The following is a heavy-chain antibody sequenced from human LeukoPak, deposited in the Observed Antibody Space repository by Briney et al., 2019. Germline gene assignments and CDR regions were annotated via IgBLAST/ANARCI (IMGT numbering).Heavy chain of an antibody. J-gene: IGHJ1*01. D-gene: IGHD4-23*01. CDR3: ARYLDYGGNSRVFQH. CDR1: GGSISTYC. Sequence: SETLSLTCAVSGGSISTYCWSWIRQPPGKGLEWIGYIFYSGSTNYNPSLKSRVTISIDTSKNQFSLKLSSVTAADTAFYYCARYLDYGGNSRVFQHWGQGTLVTVSS. CDR2: IFYSGST. V-gene: IGHV4-59*12.